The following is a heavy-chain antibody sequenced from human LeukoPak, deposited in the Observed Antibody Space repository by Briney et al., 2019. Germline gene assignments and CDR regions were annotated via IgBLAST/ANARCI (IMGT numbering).Heavy chain of an antibody. D-gene: IGHD2-8*02. CDR2: FYYSDTT. Sequence: SETLSLTCTVSGGSISSPSYSWGWIRQPPGKGLEWIGSFYYSDTTYYIPSFKSRVTISVDASKNQFSLKLSSVTAADTAVYYCARHTYWGYQVSWGQGSLVIVSS. J-gene: IGHJ5*02. V-gene: IGHV4-39*01. CDR3: ARHTYWGYQVS. CDR1: GGSISSPSYS.